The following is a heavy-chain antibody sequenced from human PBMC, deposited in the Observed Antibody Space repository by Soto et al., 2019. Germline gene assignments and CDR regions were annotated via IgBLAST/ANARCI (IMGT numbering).Heavy chain of an antibody. J-gene: IGHJ4*02. CDR3: HMNTIPPPLAARPVSIDY. Sequence: SETLSLTCTVSCGSISSISYYWVWIRQPPGKGLEWIGSIYYSGSTYYNPSLKSRVTISVDTSKNQFSLKLSSVTAADTAVYYCHMNTIPPPLAARPVSIDYWGQGTLVTVSS. CDR2: IYYSGST. V-gene: IGHV4-39*07. CDR1: CGSISSISYY. D-gene: IGHD6-6*01.